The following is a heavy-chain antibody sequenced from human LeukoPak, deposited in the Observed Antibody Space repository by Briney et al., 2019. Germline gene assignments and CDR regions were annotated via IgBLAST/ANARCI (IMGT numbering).Heavy chain of an antibody. Sequence: PGRSLRLSCAASGFTFSNYGMHWVRQAPGKGLEWVAVIWYDGNNKYYADSVKGRFTISGDNCKNTLYLQMNSLRDEDTAVYYCARSPTVSGRCDYWGQGTLVTVSS. J-gene: IGHJ4*02. V-gene: IGHV3-33*08. CDR3: ARSPTVSGRCDY. CDR2: IWYDGNNK. CDR1: GFTFSNYG. D-gene: IGHD4-17*01.